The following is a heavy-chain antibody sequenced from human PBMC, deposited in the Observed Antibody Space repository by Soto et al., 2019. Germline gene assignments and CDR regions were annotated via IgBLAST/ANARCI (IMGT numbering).Heavy chain of an antibody. CDR3: ARKGFTYGTASV. CDR1: GASISSGDYY. CDR2: IYYSGST. Sequence: KPSETLSLTCSVSGASISSGDYYWSWIRQAPGKGLEWIGHIYYSGSTHYKASLKSRVTISVDTSKTQFSLNLTSVTAADTALYYCARKGFTYGTASVWGQGTPVTVYS. D-gene: IGHD3-10*01. V-gene: IGHV4-30-4*01. J-gene: IGHJ4*02.